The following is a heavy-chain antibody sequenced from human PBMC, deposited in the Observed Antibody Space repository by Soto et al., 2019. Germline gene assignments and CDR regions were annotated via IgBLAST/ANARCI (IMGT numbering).Heavy chain of an antibody. D-gene: IGHD3-10*01. V-gene: IGHV4-59*01. CDR2: VFYSGST. J-gene: IGHJ5*02. CDR3: ARAFGGYGSGSYYAT. CDR1: GGSISTYY. Sequence: SETLSLTCTVSGGSISTYYWSWIRQPPGKGLEWIGYVFYSGSTNYNPSLKSRVTISVDTSKNQFSVRLSSVTAADTAVYHCARAFGGYGSGSYYATWGQGTLVTVSS.